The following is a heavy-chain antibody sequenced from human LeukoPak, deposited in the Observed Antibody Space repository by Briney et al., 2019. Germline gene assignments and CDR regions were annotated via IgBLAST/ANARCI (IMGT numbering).Heavy chain of an antibody. CDR1: GGSISSGGYY. V-gene: IGHV4-31*03. CDR2: IYYSGST. Sequence: SETLSLTCTVSGGSISSGGYYWSWIRQHPGMGLEWIGYIYYSGSTYYNPSLKSRVTISVDTSKNQFSLKLSSVTAADTAVYYCARAPRFLELKIYYYYGMDVWGQGTTVTVSS. CDR3: ARAPRFLELKIYYYYGMDV. D-gene: IGHD3-3*01. J-gene: IGHJ6*02.